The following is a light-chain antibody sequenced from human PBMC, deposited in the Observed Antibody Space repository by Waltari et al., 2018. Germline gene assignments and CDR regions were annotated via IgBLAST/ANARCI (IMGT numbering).Light chain of an antibody. CDR1: QSVSSY. J-gene: IGKJ3*01. CDR2: SAS. Sequence: VILTQSPATLSLSPGERATLSCRASQSVSSYLAWYQQKPRQATRLLIHSASSRATGIPDRFSGSGAGTEFTLTISSLETEDVGVYHCYQHSSGYTFGPGTKLDIK. V-gene: IGKV3D-11*02. CDR3: YQHSSGYT.